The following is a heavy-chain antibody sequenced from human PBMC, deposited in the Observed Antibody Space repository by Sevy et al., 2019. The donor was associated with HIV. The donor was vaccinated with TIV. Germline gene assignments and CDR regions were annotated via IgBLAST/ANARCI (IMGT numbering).Heavy chain of an antibody. Sequence: GGSLRLSCAASGFTFSSYVMSWVRQAPGKGLEWVSVISGSTTNTYYADSVKGRFTISRVNSKNKLYLQMNSLRAEDTAVDYGANDGGINSRLVYFFDNWGQGTLVTVSS. D-gene: IGHD2-15*01. J-gene: IGHJ4*02. CDR2: ISGSTTNT. CDR3: ANDGGINSRLVYFFDN. V-gene: IGHV3-23*01. CDR1: GFTFSSYV.